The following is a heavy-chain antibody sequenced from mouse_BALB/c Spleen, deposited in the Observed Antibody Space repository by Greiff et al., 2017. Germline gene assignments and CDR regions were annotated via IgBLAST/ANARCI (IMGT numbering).Heavy chain of an antibody. Sequence: VKLMESGPGLVAPSQSLSITCTVSGFSLTGYGVYWVRQPPGKGLEWLGMIWGDGSTDYNSALKSRLSISHDNSKSQVFLKMNSLQTDDTARYYCDRGRDGYDGEDYGMAYWGQGTSVTVSS. CDR3: DRGRDGYDGEDYGMAY. J-gene: IGHJ4*01. V-gene: IGHV2-6-7*01. CDR1: GFSLTGYG. CDR2: IWGDGST. D-gene: IGHD2-2*01.